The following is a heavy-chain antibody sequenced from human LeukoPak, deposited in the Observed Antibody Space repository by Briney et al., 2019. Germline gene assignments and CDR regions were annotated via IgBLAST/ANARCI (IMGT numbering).Heavy chain of an antibody. Sequence: SETLSLTCAVYGGSFSGYYWSWIRQPPGKGLEWIGEINHSGSTNYNPSLKSRVTISVDTSKNQFSLKLSSVTAADTAVYYCASARMYYDFWSGYKRGFDYWGQGTLVTVSS. CDR2: INHSGST. CDR3: ASARMYYDFWSGYKRGFDY. CDR1: GGSFSGYY. J-gene: IGHJ4*02. D-gene: IGHD3-3*01. V-gene: IGHV4-34*01.